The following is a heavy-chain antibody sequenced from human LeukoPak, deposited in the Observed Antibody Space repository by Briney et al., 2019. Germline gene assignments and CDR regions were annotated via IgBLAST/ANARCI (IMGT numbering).Heavy chain of an antibody. CDR2: ISGSGGST. V-gene: IGHV3-23*01. Sequence: GGSLRLSCAASGFTFSSYAMSWVRQAPGKGLEWVSAISGSGGSTYYADSAKGRFTISRDNSKNTLYLQMSSLRAEDTAVYYCAKAGHYDILTGSVDYWGQGTLVTVSS. D-gene: IGHD3-9*01. CDR1: GFTFSSYA. J-gene: IGHJ4*02. CDR3: AKAGHYDILTGSVDY.